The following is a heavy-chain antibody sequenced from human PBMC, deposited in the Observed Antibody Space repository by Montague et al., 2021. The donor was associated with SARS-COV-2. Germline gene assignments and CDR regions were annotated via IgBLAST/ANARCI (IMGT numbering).Heavy chain of an antibody. J-gene: IGHJ4*02. D-gene: IGHD1-26*01. V-gene: IGHV4-59*02. Sequence: SETLSLTCTVSGDSVSHDFWSWIRQPPGKGLEWIGYVYYSRSSSYKPSLRRRVSIAVDTSKNQFSLRLSTVTAADTAIYYCVRDPAPSGSGTFYDYWGQGTLVAVSS. CDR2: VYYSRSS. CDR3: VRDPAPSGSGTFYDY. CDR1: GDSVSHDF.